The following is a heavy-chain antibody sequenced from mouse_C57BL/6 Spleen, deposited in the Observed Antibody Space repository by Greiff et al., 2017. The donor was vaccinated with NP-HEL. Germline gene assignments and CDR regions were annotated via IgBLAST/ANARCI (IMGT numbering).Heavy chain of an antibody. Sequence: QVQLQQPGAELVKPGASVKLFCKASGYTFTSYWMHWVKQRPGQGLEWIGMIHPTSGSTNYNEKFKSKATLTVDTSSSTAYMQLSSLTSEDSAVYYCARWEDYGSSYDYAMDYWGQGTSVTVSS. CDR1: GYTFTSYW. V-gene: IGHV1-64*01. CDR3: ARWEDYGSSYDYAMDY. D-gene: IGHD1-1*01. CDR2: IHPTSGST. J-gene: IGHJ4*01.